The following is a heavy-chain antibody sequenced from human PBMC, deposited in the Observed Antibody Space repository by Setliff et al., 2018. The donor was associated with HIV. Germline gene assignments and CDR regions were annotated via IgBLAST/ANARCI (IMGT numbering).Heavy chain of an antibody. V-gene: IGHV4-61*08. D-gene: IGHD4-17*01. CDR3: ARDPPGYGDSNDY. J-gene: IGHJ4*02. CDR2: IYYSGST. Sequence: ASETLSLTCTVSGGSISSGDYYWSWIRQPPGKGLEWIAYIYYSGSTYYNPSLKSRVTISIDTSKNQFSLRLHSVTAADTAVYYCARDPPGYGDSNDYWGQGTLVTVSS. CDR1: GGSISSGDYY.